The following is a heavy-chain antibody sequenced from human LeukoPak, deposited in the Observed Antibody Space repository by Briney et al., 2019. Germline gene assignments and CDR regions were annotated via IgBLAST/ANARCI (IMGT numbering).Heavy chain of an antibody. D-gene: IGHD3-22*01. CDR1: GASFSSDDQY. Sequence: SETLCLTCTVSGASFSSDDQYWNWIRQSPGKGLEWIGSIHPSGMLYNNPSLESRVTMSRDTTKNQSSLNLISLTAADTAVYFCSRGLDSRKLGYWGQGILVTVSS. V-gene: IGHV4-31*03. CDR3: SRGLDSRKLGY. J-gene: IGHJ4*02. CDR2: IHPSGML.